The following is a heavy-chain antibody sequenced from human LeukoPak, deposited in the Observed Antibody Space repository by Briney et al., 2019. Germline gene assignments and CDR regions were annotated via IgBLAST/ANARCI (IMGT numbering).Heavy chain of an antibody. CDR2: IYSGGST. CDR1: GFTVSSSY. Sequence: PGGSLGLSCAASGFTVSSSYMSWVRQAPGKGLEWVSVIYSGGSTYYADSVKGRFTISRDNSKNTLYLQMNSLRAEDTAVYYCAREAMAYLFDYWGQGTLVTVSS. D-gene: IGHD5-24*01. V-gene: IGHV3-66*01. CDR3: AREAMAYLFDY. J-gene: IGHJ4*02.